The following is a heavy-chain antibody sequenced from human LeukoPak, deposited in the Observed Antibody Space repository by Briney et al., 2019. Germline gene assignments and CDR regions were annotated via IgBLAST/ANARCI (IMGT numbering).Heavy chain of an antibody. D-gene: IGHD1-26*01. V-gene: IGHV3-53*01. J-gene: IGHJ1*01. CDR3: ATSIVGLTYDEHFQH. Sequence: GGSLRPSCAASGFAVSSNHMNWVRQAPGKGLEWVSVIFNGGSTYYADSVKGRFTISRDNSKNTLYLQMNSLRAEDTAVYYCATSIVGLTYDEHFQHWGQGTLVTVSS. CDR2: IFNGGST. CDR1: GFAVSSNH.